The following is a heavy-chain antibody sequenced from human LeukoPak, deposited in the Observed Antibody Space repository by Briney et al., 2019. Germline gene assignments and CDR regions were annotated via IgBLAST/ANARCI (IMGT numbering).Heavy chain of an antibody. D-gene: IGHD3-22*01. J-gene: IGHJ3*02. CDR2: ISHSGST. Sequence: PSETLSLTCAVYGGSFSGYYWSWIRQPPGKGLEWIGEISHSGSTNYNPSLKSRVTISVDTSKNQFSLKLSSVTAADTAVYYCAREYYYDSSGYYTRAFDIWGQGTMVTVSS. V-gene: IGHV4-34*01. CDR1: GGSFSGYY. CDR3: AREYYYDSSGYYTRAFDI.